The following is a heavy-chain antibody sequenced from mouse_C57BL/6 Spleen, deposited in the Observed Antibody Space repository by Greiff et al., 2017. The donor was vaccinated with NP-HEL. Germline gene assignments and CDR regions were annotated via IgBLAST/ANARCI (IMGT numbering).Heavy chain of an antibody. D-gene: IGHD3-1*01. CDR1: GFSLTSYG. J-gene: IGHJ4*01. V-gene: IGHV2-5*01. CDR3: AKNGGYGYAMDY. Sequence: VQLQESGPGLVQPSQSLSITCTVSGFSLTSYGVHWVRQSPGKGLEWLGVIWRGGSTDYNAAFMSRLSITKDNSKSQVFFKMNSLQADDTAIYYCAKNGGYGYAMDYWGQGTSVTVSS. CDR2: IWRGGST.